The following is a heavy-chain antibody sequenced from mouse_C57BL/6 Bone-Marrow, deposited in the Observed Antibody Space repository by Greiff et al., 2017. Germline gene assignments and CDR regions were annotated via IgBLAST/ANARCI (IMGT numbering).Heavy chain of an antibody. J-gene: IGHJ4*01. D-gene: IGHD1-1*01. CDR3: AREGNYGSYAMDY. CDR1: GYSITSGYY. V-gene: IGHV3-6*01. Sequence: VQLKQSGPGLVKPSQSLSLTCSVTGYSITSGYYWNWIRQFPGNKLEWMGYISYDGSNNYNPSLKNRISITRDTSKNQFFLKLNSVTTEDTATYYCAREGNYGSYAMDYWGQGTSVTVSS. CDR2: ISYDGSN.